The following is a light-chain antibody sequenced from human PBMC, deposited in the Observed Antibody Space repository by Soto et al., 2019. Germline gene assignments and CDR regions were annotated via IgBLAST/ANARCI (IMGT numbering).Light chain of an antibody. CDR1: QSLSRN. V-gene: IGKV3-15*01. CDR2: GAS. Sequence: EILMTQSPATLSVTPGERATLSCRASQSLSRNLAWYQQKPGQAPRLLIYGASTRASGIPARFSGSGSGTEFTLTISSLQSEAFALYYCQHYNDWPPAFTFGPGTKVDL. J-gene: IGKJ3*01. CDR3: QHYNDWPPAFT.